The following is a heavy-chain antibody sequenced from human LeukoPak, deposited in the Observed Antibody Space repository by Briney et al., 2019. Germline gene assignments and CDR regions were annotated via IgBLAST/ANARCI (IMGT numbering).Heavy chain of an antibody. CDR2: MSGSGDGT. J-gene: IGHJ6*03. V-gene: IGHV3-23*01. Sequence: PGGSLRLSCAASGFAFSNFAMICVRQAPGKGLEWVSSMSGSGDGTYYADSVKCLFTISRDNSKNPLYMQMKSLRAEDTAVYYCAKMLGQRLYAYCMDVWGKGNTVTVSS. D-gene: IGHD5/OR15-5a*01. CDR3: AKMLGQRLYAYCMDV. CDR1: GFAFSNFA.